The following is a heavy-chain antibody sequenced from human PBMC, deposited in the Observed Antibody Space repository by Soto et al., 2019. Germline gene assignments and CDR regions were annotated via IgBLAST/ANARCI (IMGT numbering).Heavy chain of an antibody. CDR3: ARGSRMGYCSGGSCYGGTDFDY. CDR2: IIPIFGTA. D-gene: IGHD2-15*01. CDR1: GGTFSSYA. V-gene: IGHV1-69*13. Sequence: ASVKVSCKASGGTFSSYAVSWVRQAPGQGLEWMGGIIPIFGTANYAQKFQGRLTITADESTSTAYMELSSLRSEDAALYYCARGSRMGYCSGGSCYGGTDFDYWGQGTLVTVSS. J-gene: IGHJ4*02.